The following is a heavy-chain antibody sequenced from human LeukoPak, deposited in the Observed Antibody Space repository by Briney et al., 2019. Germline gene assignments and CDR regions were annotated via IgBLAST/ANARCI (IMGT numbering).Heavy chain of an antibody. CDR1: GGTFSSYA. CDR2: IIPIFGTA. CDR3: ARESEVFTPGAAGREAFDI. D-gene: IGHD6-13*01. J-gene: IGHJ3*02. V-gene: IGHV1-69*05. Sequence: SVKVSCKASGGTFSSYAISWVRQAPGQGLEWMGGIIPIFGTANYAQKFQGRVTITTDESTSTAYMELSSLRSEDTAVYYCARESEVFTPGAAGREAFDIWGQGTMVTVSS.